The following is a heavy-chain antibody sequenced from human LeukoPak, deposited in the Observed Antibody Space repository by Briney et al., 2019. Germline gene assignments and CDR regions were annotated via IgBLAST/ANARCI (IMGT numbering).Heavy chain of an antibody. D-gene: IGHD2-2*01. V-gene: IGHV1-2*02. J-gene: IGHJ5*02. Sequence: ASVKVSCNSSGYTFTGYYMHWVRQAPGKGLEWMGWIHPNSGGTHYAQKFQGRVNMTRGTYIRTAHMARSRLRADHPAVFYCARVAMRDIAVGPAAIVLFDPWGQGTLVTVPS. CDR1: GYTFTGYY. CDR2: IHPNSGGT. CDR3: ARVAMRDIAVGPAAIVLFDP.